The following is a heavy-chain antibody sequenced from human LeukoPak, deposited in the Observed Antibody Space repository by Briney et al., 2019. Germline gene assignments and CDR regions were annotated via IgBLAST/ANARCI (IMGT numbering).Heavy chain of an antibody. D-gene: IGHD3-16*02. V-gene: IGHV4-59*12. CDR3: ARGVDIVTNFDY. CDR2: SCYRGSI. Sequence: PSETLSLTCTVSGGSINNYYWNWIRQPPGKGLEWIEYSCYRGSINYNSSLKSRATISVDPSKNQFSLKLRSVTAADTAFYYCARGVDIVTNFDYWGQGTLVTVSS. J-gene: IGHJ4*02. CDR1: GGSINNYY.